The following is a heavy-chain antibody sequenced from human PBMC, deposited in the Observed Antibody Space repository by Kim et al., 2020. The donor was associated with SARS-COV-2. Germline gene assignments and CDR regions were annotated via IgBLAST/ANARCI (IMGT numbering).Heavy chain of an antibody. D-gene: IGHD6-19*01. V-gene: IGHV3-30*04. CDR3: AREKKQWLVLSYFDY. CDR2: ISYDGSNK. J-gene: IGHJ4*02. CDR1: GFTFSSYA. Sequence: GGSLRLSCAASGFTFSSYAMHWVRQAPGKGLEWVAVISYDGSNKYYADSVKGRFTISRDNSKNTLYLQMNSLRAEDTAVYYCAREKKQWLVLSYFDYWGQGTLVTVSS.